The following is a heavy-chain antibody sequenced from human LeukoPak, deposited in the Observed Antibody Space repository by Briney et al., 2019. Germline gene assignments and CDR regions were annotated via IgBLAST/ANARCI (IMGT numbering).Heavy chain of an antibody. Sequence: SVKVSCKASGYMFSNFFSSYAISWVRQAPGQGLEWMGGIIPIFGTANYAQKFQGRVTITADESTSTAYMELSSLRSEDTAVYYCARDPLWAYDILTGYYYDGMDVWGQGTTVTVSS. CDR3: ARDPLWAYDILTGYYYDGMDV. V-gene: IGHV1-69*13. J-gene: IGHJ6*02. CDR2: IIPIFGTA. CDR1: GYMFSNFFSSYA. D-gene: IGHD3-9*01.